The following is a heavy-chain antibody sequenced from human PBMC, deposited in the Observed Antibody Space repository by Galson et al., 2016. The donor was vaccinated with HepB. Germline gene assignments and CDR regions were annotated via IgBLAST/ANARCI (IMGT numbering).Heavy chain of an antibody. CDR3: SRVAGLDYDFWSGYPDFDF. CDR2: IRSNSYGGTT. J-gene: IGHJ4*02. CDR1: GFPFDNYA. V-gene: IGHV3-49*03. Sequence: SLRLSCATSGFPFDNYAMSWFRQAPGKGLHWVGFIRSNSYGGTTDYAASVKGSFTISRDDSKSIVYLQVNRLKTEDTAVYYGSRVAGLDYDFWSGYPDFDFWGQGALVTVSS. D-gene: IGHD3-3*01.